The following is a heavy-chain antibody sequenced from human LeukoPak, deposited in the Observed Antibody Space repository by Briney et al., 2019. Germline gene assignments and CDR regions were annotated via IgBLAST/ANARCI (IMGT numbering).Heavy chain of an antibody. V-gene: IGHV4-59*12. CDR1: GGSISTYY. CDR2: IDYRGST. J-gene: IGHJ4*02. CDR3: ASHHGYGWDY. Sequence: PSETLSLTCTVSGGSISTYYWSWIRQSPGKGLEWIAYIDYRGSTTYNPSLRSRVTISVDTSRNQFSLKLSSVTAADTAVYYCASHHGYGWDYWGQGTLVTVSS. D-gene: IGHD6-13*01.